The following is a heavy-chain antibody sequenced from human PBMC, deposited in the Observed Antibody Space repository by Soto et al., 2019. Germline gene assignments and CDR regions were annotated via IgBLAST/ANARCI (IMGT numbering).Heavy chain of an antibody. CDR2: ISGSGGST. J-gene: IGHJ4*02. CDR3: AKHDSSGYLDIDY. Sequence: EVQLVESGGVVVQPGGSLRLSCAASGFTFDDYTMHWVRQAPGKGLEWVSAISGSGGSTYYADSVKGRFTISRDNSKNTLYLQMNSLRAEDTAVYYCAKHDSSGYLDIDYWGQGTLVTVSS. D-gene: IGHD3-22*01. CDR1: GFTFDDYT. V-gene: IGHV3-23*04.